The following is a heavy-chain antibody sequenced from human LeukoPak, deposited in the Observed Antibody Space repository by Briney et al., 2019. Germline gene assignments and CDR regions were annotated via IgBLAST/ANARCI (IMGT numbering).Heavy chain of an antibody. CDR1: GFTFSSYG. CDR2: IWYDGSNK. V-gene: IGHV3-33*01. D-gene: IGHD3-10*01. Sequence: GRSLRLSCAASGFTFSSYGMHWVRQAPGKGLEWVAVIWYDGSNKYYADSVKGRFTISRDNSKNTLYLQMNSLRAEVTAVYYCARDNGFGELFCADYWGQGTLVTVSS. J-gene: IGHJ4*02. CDR3: ARDNGFGELFCADY.